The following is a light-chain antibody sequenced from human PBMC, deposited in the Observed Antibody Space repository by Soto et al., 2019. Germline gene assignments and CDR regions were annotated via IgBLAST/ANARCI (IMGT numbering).Light chain of an antibody. J-gene: IGKJ4*01. Sequence: DIQMTQSPSTLSASVGDRVTITCRASQSISSWLAWYQQKPGKAPKLLIYKASSLESGVPSRFSGSGSGTEFTLTISSLQPDDFATYYCQHSRTFGGGPKVEIK. V-gene: IGKV1-5*03. CDR2: KAS. CDR3: QHSRT. CDR1: QSISSW.